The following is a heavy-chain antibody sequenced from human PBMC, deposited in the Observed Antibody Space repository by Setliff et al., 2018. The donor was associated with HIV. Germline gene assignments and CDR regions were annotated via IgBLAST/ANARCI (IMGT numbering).Heavy chain of an antibody. CDR3: ARHSGLGGYYSPFDY. Sequence: SETLSLTCTVSGGSIKSSSDYWGWIRQPPGKGLEWIGTIYYSGSTYYNPSLKSRVTISVDTSKNQFPLKLSSVTAADTTVYYCARHSGLGGYYSPFDYWGPGTLVTVSS. J-gene: IGHJ4*02. D-gene: IGHD3-22*01. CDR1: GGSIKSSSDY. CDR2: IYYSGST. V-gene: IGHV4-39*01.